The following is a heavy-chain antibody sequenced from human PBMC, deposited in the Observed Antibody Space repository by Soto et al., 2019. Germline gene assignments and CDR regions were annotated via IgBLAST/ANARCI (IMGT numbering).Heavy chain of an antibody. CDR1: GPSMSSNY. CDR2: IYYSGST. J-gene: IGHJ5*02. D-gene: IGHD3-3*01. Sequence: QSLSPTSLLSGPSMSSNYRSWIRQPPGDGLEWIGYIYYSGSTNYNPSLKSRVTISVDTSKNQFSLKLSSVTAADTAVYYCARSEPYYDFWSGYYMGVNWFDPWGQGTLVTVSS. CDR3: ARSEPYYDFWSGYYMGVNWFDP. V-gene: IGHV4-59*01.